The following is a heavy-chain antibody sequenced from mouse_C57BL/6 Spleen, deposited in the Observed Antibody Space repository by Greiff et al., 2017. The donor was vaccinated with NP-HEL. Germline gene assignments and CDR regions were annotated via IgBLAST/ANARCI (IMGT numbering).Heavy chain of an antibody. CDR3: AREEYGLLV. J-gene: IGHJ3*01. Sequence: VQLQQSGAELMKPGASVKLSCKATGYTFTGYWIEWVKQRPGHGLEWIGEILPGSGSTNSNEKFKGKATFTADTSSNTAYMQLSSLTTEDSAIYYCAREEYGLLVWGQGTLVTVSA. V-gene: IGHV1-9*01. D-gene: IGHD2-10*02. CDR2: ILPGSGST. CDR1: GYTFTGYW.